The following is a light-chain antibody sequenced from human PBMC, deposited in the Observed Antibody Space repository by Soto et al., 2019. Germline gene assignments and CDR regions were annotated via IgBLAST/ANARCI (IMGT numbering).Light chain of an antibody. Sequence: EVVMTQSPATLSVSPGERATLSCRARQSVSSNLAWYQQKHGQAPRLLIYGASTRATGIPARFSGSGSGTEFTLTISSLQSEDFAVYYCQQYDNWPPITFGQGTRLGIK. CDR3: QQYDNWPPIT. CDR2: GAS. J-gene: IGKJ5*01. CDR1: QSVSSN. V-gene: IGKV3-15*01.